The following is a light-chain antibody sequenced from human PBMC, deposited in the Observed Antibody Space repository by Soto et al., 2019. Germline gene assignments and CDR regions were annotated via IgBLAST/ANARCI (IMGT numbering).Light chain of an antibody. CDR1: PSVSGN. V-gene: IGKV3-15*01. CDR3: QQYNNWPPGT. Sequence: DIVMTQSQATLSSSPGERATLSCRASPSVSGNLAWYQQKPDQAHRPNIYDADTRDTGIPARFSCSGSGTEFTFTISSLQSEHVAIYYCQQYNNWPPGTFGGGTKVDIK. CDR2: DAD. J-gene: IGKJ4*01.